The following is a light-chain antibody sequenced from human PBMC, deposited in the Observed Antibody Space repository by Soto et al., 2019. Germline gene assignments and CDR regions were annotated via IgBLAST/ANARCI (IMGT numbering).Light chain of an antibody. Sequence: EIVLTQSPGTLSLSPGEKATLSCRASQSVGDTFLSWYQQKPGLAPRLLIYGVYNRATGIPDRFSGSGSGTDFILTISSLEPEDFALYYCGQFVSSPPRTFGQGTKVDIK. V-gene: IGKV3-20*01. CDR1: QSVGDTF. CDR3: GQFVSSPPRT. J-gene: IGKJ1*01. CDR2: GVY.